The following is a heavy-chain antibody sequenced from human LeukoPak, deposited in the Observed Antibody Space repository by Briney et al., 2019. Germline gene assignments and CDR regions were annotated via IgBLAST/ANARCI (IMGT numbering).Heavy chain of an antibody. CDR2: MSGSSNYI. J-gene: IGHJ4*02. Sequence: GGSLRLSCAASGFTFSDYYMSWIRQAPGKGLEWVSFMSGSSNYIYYADSVKGRFTISRDNAKNSLYLQMNRLRAEDTAVYYCARVGSTWSYFDYWGQGTLVTVSP. D-gene: IGHD6-13*01. CDR3: ARVGSTWSYFDY. V-gene: IGHV3-11*06. CDR1: GFTFSDYY.